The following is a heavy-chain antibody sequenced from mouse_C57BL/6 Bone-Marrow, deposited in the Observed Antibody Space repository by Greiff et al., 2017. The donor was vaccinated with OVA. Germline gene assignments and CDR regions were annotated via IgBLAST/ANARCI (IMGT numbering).Heavy chain of an antibody. CDR3: ARIRGFAY. Sequence: VQLKESGPELVKPGASVKISCKASGYSFTGYYMNWVKQSPEKSLEWIGEINPSTGGTTYNQKFKAKATLTVDKSSSTAYMQLKSLTSEDSAVYYCARIRGFAYWGQGTLVTVSA. V-gene: IGHV1-42*01. CDR2: INPSTGGT. J-gene: IGHJ3*01. CDR1: GYSFTGYY.